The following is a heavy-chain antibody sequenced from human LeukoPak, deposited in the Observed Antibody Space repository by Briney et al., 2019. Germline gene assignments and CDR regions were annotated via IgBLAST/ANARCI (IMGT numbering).Heavy chain of an antibody. CDR3: ARGVLGRSHRSMDV. CDR1: GGTFSSYG. J-gene: IGHJ6*03. D-gene: IGHD3-10*01. V-gene: IGHV1-69*05. CDR2: IIPPFGTG. Sequence: SVKVSCKASGGTFSSYGISRVRQAPGQGLEWMGGIIPPFGTGNYAQKFQGTVTITMDESTSTAYMEVSSLGSEDTAVYFCARGVLGRSHRSMDVWGKGTTVTVSS.